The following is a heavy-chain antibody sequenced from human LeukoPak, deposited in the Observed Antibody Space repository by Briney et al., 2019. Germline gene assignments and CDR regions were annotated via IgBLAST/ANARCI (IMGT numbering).Heavy chain of an antibody. Sequence: ASETLSLTCTVSGGSISTDLYWWAWIREPGGKGLEWIGRIYSNECTDYHPTLKSQFRITINRTKNTFRRKMSLATAADTALYYCARGIGWNSFDPWGQGTLVTVSS. CDR2: IYSNECT. J-gene: IGHJ5*02. D-gene: IGHD6-19*01. V-gene: IGHV4-61*02. CDR1: GGSISTDLYW. CDR3: ARGIGWNSFDP.